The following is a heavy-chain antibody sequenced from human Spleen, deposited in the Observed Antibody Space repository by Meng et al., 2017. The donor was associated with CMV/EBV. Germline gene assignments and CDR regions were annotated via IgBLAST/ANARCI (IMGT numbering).Heavy chain of an antibody. CDR1: GGSFNIHA. CDR3: ARGRRGTRLERLGSYYFDY. CDR2: IIPMAGIT. D-gene: IGHD1-1*01. J-gene: IGHJ4*02. V-gene: IGHV1-69*10. Sequence: SVKVSCKASGGSFNIHAVNWVRQAPGQGLEWMGGIIPMAGITNYAQKFQGRVTITADRSTNTAYMELSSLRSGDTAIYYCARGRRGTRLERLGSYYFDYWGQGTLVTVSS.